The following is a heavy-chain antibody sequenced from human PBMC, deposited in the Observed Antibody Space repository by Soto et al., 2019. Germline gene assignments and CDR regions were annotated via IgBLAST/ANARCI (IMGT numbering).Heavy chain of an antibody. J-gene: IGHJ6*02. V-gene: IGHV1-69*01. CDR3: ARAELSDYSNYGYGMDV. CDR2: IIPIFGTA. CDR1: GGTFSSYA. D-gene: IGHD4-4*01. Sequence: QVQLVQSGDEVKKPGSSVKVSCKASGGTFSSYAISWVRQAPGQGLEWMGGIIPIFGTANYAQKFQGRVTITADESTSTAYMELSSLRSEDTAVYYCARAELSDYSNYGYGMDVWGQGTTVTVSS.